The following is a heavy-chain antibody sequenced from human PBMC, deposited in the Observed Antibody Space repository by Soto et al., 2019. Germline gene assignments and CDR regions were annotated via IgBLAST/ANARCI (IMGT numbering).Heavy chain of an antibody. CDR2: INAGNGNT. Sequence: QVQLVQSGAEVKKPGASVKVSCKASGYTFTSYAMHWVRQAPGQRLEWMGWINAGNGNTKYSQKFQGRVTITRDTSASTAYMELSSLRSEDTAVYYCARASLEIVGAYDYWGQGTLVTVSS. V-gene: IGHV1-3*01. D-gene: IGHD1-26*01. CDR3: ARASLEIVGAYDY. J-gene: IGHJ4*02. CDR1: GYTFTSYA.